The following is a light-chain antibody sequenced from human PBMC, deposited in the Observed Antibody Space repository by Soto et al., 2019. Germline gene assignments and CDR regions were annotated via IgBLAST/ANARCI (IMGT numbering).Light chain of an antibody. CDR1: SSNIGACYD. V-gene: IGLV1-40*01. CDR3: QSYDSSLSGYV. CDR2: GNS. Sequence: QAVVTQPPSVSGAPGQRVTISCTGSSSNIGACYDVPWYQQLPGTAPKLLIDGNSNRPSGVPDRFSGSKSGTSASLAITGLQAEDEAGYYCQSYDSSLSGYVFGTGTKLTVL. J-gene: IGLJ1*01.